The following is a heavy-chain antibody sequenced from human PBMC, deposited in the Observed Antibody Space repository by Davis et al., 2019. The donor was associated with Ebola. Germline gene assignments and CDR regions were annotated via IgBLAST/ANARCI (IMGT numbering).Heavy chain of an antibody. CDR2: ISGSGGST. J-gene: IGHJ3*02. D-gene: IGHD6-19*01. V-gene: IGHV3-23*01. Sequence: GGSLRLSCAASGFTFSSYAMSWVRQAPGKGLEWVSGISGSGGSTYYADSVKGRFSISRDNSKNTLYLQMNSLRAEDTAVYYCAKFRWLVSNAFDIWGQGIMVTVSS. CDR3: AKFRWLVSNAFDI. CDR1: GFTFSSYA.